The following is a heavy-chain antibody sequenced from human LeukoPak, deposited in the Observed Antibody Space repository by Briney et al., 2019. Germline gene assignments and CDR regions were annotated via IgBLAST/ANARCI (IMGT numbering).Heavy chain of an antibody. CDR1: GVSINSYY. V-gene: IGHV4-59*01. CDR3: ARAGYSFGLDY. Sequence: KPSETLSLICTVSGVSINSYYWSWIRQPPGKGLEWIGYIYYSGSTNYNPSLKSRATISADTSKNQFSLKLSSVTAADTAVYYCARAGYSFGLDYWGQGTLVTVSS. J-gene: IGHJ4*02. CDR2: IYYSGST. D-gene: IGHD5-18*01.